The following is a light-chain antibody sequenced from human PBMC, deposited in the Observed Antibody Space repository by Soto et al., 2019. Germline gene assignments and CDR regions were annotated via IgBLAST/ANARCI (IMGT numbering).Light chain of an antibody. V-gene: IGLV2-14*01. CDR1: SSDVGGLDY. Sequence: QSALAQPASVSGSPEQSITISCTGTSSDVGGLDYVSWYQHHPGKAPKLIIHEVSSRPSGVSDRFSGSKSGNTASLTISTLQAEDEANYYCSSYTTSSTYVFGTGTKVTVL. CDR2: EVS. J-gene: IGLJ1*01. CDR3: SSYTTSSTYV.